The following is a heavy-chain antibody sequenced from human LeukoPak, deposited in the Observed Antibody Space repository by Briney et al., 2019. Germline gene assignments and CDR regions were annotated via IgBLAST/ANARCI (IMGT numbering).Heavy chain of an antibody. Sequence: PGGSLRLSCAASGFSFSNYAMSWVRQVPGKGLEWVSAISSRDDSTYYADSVKGRFTISRDTSKNTLYLQMNSLRAEDTAVYYCAKWGDYDVLTGYYDSDYWGQGTLVTVSS. CDR2: ISSRDDST. J-gene: IGHJ4*02. CDR3: AKWGDYDVLTGYYDSDY. CDR1: GFSFSNYA. V-gene: IGHV3-23*01. D-gene: IGHD3-9*01.